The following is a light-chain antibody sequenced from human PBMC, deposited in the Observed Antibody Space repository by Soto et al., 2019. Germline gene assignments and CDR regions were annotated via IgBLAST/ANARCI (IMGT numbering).Light chain of an antibody. V-gene: IGKV1-8*01. CDR2: AAS. CDR1: QGISSY. Sequence: AIRMTQSPSSFSASTGDRVTITCRASQGISSYLAWYQQKPGKAPKLLIYAASTLQSGVPSRFSGSGSGTEFTLTISSLQSEDFAVYYCQQYNSWPPITFGQGTRLEVK. J-gene: IGKJ5*01. CDR3: QQYNSWPPIT.